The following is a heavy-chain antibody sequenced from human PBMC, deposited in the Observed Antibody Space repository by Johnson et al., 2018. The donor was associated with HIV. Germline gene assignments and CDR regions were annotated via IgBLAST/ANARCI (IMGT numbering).Heavy chain of an antibody. CDR2: INSDGSST. V-gene: IGHV3-74*02. D-gene: IGHD1-1*01. CDR1: GFTFSSYW. CDR3: TTGLSWNDAFHI. Sequence: VQLVESGGGVVQPGRSLRLSCAASGFTFSSYWMHWVRQAPGKGLVWVSRINSDGSSTSYADSVKGRFTISRDNAKNTLYLQMNSLRAEDTAVYYCTTGLSWNDAFHIWAQGTMVTVSS. J-gene: IGHJ3*02.